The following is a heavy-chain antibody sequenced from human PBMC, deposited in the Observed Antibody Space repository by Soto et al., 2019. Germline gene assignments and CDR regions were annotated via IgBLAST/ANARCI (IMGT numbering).Heavy chain of an antibody. CDR2: ITRDYNT. D-gene: IGHD3-10*01. V-gene: IGHV3-11*01. CDR1: GFIFSDSY. Sequence: VQLVESGGGLVKPGGSLRLSCAASGFIFSDSYMSWIRQAPGKGPEWVAYITRDYNTFYADSVRGRFTVSRDNANNSLYLQMNSLRTEDTAVYYCARTNGAGSWGHVDYWGQGVLVTVSS. J-gene: IGHJ4*02. CDR3: ARTNGAGSWGHVDY.